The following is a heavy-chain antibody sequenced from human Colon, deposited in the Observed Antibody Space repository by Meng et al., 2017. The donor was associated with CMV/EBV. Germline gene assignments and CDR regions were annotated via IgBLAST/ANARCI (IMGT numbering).Heavy chain of an antibody. CDR2: IKQDGSEK. J-gene: IGHJ4*02. V-gene: IGHV3-7*01. CDR1: GFTFSSYW. D-gene: IGHD4-17*01. Sequence: GESLKISCAASGFTFSSYWMSWVRQAPGKGLEWVANIKQDGSEKYYADSVKGRFTISRDNAKNSLYLQMNSLRTEDTAVYYCARNPVTNRRGSHFDYWGQGTLVTVSS. CDR3: ARNPVTNRRGSHFDY.